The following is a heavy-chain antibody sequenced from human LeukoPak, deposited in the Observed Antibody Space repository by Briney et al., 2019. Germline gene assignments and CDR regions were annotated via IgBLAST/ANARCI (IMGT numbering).Heavy chain of an antibody. Sequence: GGSLRLSCAASGFTFNTYAIYWVRQAPGKGLEWVSGICGSGGCTYDSDSVKGRFTISRDNSKNTVYLQVNSLTADDTAVYYCAKTTVGYSSGRYPGWPADCWGQGTLVTVSP. D-gene: IGHD6-19*01. CDR3: AKTTVGYSSGRYPGWPADC. J-gene: IGHJ4*02. V-gene: IGHV3-23*01. CDR2: ICGSGGCT. CDR1: GFTFNTYA.